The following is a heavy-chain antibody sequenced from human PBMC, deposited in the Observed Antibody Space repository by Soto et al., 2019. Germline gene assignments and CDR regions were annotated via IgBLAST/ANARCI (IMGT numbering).Heavy chain of an antibody. Sequence: PSETLSLTCTVSGASISSSSYYWGWIRQPPGKGLEWIGSIYFSGSTYYNPSLTSRVTISVDTSKDQFSLKLSSVTAADTALYYCASAYHFWSGQTPFDPWGQGTLVTVSS. CDR2: IYFSGST. V-gene: IGHV4-39*01. CDR1: GASISSSSYY. D-gene: IGHD3-3*01. J-gene: IGHJ5*02. CDR3: ASAYHFWSGQTPFDP.